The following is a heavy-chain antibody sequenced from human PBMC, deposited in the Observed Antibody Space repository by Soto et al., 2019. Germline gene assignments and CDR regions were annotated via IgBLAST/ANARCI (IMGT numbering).Heavy chain of an antibody. CDR1: GFTVSSNY. Sequence: GGSLRLSCAASGFTVSSNYMSWVRQAPGKGLEWVSVIYSGGSTYYADSVKGRFTISRDNSKNTLYLQMNSLRAEDTPGYYCGGGTMWLGDTVFEIWGKGTTVPVSP. D-gene: IGHD3-10*01. CDR3: GGGTMWLGDTVFEI. V-gene: IGHV3-66*01. J-gene: IGHJ3*02. CDR2: IYSGGST.